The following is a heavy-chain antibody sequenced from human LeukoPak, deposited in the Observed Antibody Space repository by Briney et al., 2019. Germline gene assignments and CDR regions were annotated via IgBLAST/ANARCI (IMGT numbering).Heavy chain of an antibody. CDR3: ASRVVTPDAFDV. CDR1: GYSFTRYW. J-gene: IGHJ3*01. Sequence: GESLKISCKGSGYSFTRYWIVWVRQMPGKGLEWMGIIFPVDSDTRYSPSFQGQVTISADKSINTAYLQWSSLKASDTAMYYCASRVVTPDAFDVWGLGTVVTVSS. D-gene: IGHD4-23*01. V-gene: IGHV5-51*01. CDR2: IFPVDSDT.